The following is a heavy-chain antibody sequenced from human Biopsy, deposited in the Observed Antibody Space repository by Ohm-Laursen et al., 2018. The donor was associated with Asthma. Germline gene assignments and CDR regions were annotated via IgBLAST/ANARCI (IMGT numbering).Heavy chain of an antibody. V-gene: IGHV1-69*13. CDR1: AGTFNTYV. CDR2: INSVFSTT. CDR3: ARKAGSCISRTCYSLDF. J-gene: IGHJ4*02. D-gene: IGHD2-2*01. Sequence: SVKVSCKSLAGTFNTYVIGWARQAPGQGLEWMGGINSVFSTTTYPQKFQDRVTITADDSTSTVYMELSSLRSEDTAVYYCARKAGSCISRTCYSLDFWGQGTLVTVSS.